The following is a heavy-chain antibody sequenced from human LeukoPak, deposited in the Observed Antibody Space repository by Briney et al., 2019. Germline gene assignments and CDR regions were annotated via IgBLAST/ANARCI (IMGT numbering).Heavy chain of an antibody. CDR3: ARGRDGYNYIDY. V-gene: IGHV3-33*08. D-gene: IGHD5-24*01. Sequence: PGRSLRLSCAASGFTFSSYAMPWVRQAPGKGLEWVAVIWYDGSNKYYADSVKGRFTISRDNSKNTLYLQMNSLRAEDTAVYYCARGRDGYNYIDYWGQGTLVTVSS. CDR2: IWYDGSNK. CDR1: GFTFSSYA. J-gene: IGHJ4*02.